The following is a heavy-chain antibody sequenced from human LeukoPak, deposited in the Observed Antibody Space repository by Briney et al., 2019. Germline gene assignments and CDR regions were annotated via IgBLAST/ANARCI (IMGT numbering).Heavy chain of an antibody. J-gene: IGHJ4*02. V-gene: IGHV3-7*01. CDR3: ARIRYFDWLSDYFVY. Sequence: GGSLRLSCAASGFTLSSYWMSWVRQAPEKGLEWVANIKQDGSEKYYVDSVKGRFTISRDNAKNSLYLQMNSLRAEDTAVYYCARIRYFDWLSDYFVYWGQGTLVTVSS. CDR1: GFTLSSYW. CDR2: IKQDGSEK. D-gene: IGHD3-9*01.